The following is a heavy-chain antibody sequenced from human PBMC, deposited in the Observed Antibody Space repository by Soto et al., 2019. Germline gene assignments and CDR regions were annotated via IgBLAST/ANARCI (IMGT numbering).Heavy chain of an antibody. V-gene: IGHV3-74*01. J-gene: IGHJ6*02. CDR1: GFTFSSYW. CDR2: INGDGSSAGRSA. D-gene: IGHD3-10*01. Sequence: GGSLRLSCAASGFTFSSYWMHWVRQAPGKGLVWVARINGDGSSAGRSASYADSVRGRFTISRDNAKNSLYLQMNSLRAEDTALYYCAKDSGLWFGAVYGMDVWGQGTTVTVSS. CDR3: AKDSGLWFGAVYGMDV.